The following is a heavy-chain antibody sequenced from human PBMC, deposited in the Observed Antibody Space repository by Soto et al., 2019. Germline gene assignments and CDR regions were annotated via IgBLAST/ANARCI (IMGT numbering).Heavy chain of an antibody. D-gene: IGHD3-3*01. Sequence: QITLKESGPTLVKPTQTLTLTCAFSGFSLSTSGVGVGWFRQPPGKALEWLALIYWDDDKRYRPSLKSRLTISKDTSKNHVVLTMTNMDPVDTATYYCARLTTLNFDYWGQGTLVTVSS. CDR1: GFSLSTSGVG. CDR3: ARLTTLNFDY. J-gene: IGHJ4*02. CDR2: IYWDDDK. V-gene: IGHV2-5*02.